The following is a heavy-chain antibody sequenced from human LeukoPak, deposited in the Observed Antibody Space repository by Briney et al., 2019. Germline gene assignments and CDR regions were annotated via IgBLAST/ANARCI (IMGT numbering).Heavy chain of an antibody. D-gene: IGHD3-22*01. Sequence: GGSLRLSCAASGFTFSSYWMSWVRQAPGKGLEWVANIKLDGSEKYYVDSVKGRFTISRDNAKNSLYLQMNSLRAEDTTAYYCAKIVVESYYFDSWGQGTLVTVSS. CDR2: IKLDGSEK. V-gene: IGHV3-7*01. CDR3: AKIVVESYYFDS. CDR1: GFTFSSYW. J-gene: IGHJ4*02.